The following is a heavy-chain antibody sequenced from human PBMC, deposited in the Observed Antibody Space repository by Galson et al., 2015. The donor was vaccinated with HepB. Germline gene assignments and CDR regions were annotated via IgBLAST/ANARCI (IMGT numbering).Heavy chain of an antibody. Sequence: SLRLSCAASGFTFSSYAMHWVRQAPGKGLEWVAVISYDGSNKYYADSVKGRFTISRDNSKNTLYLQMNSLRAEDTAVYYCARGTRRWLARYYYFDYWGQGTLVTVSS. V-gene: IGHV3-30-3*01. J-gene: IGHJ4*02. CDR1: GFTFSSYA. D-gene: IGHD6-19*01. CDR2: ISYDGSNK. CDR3: ARGTRRWLARYYYFDY.